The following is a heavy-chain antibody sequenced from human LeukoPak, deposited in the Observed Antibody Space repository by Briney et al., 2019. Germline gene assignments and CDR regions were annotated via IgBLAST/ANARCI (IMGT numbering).Heavy chain of an antibody. Sequence: GESLRISCKGSGYSFNSYWISWVRQMPGKGLEWMGRIDPSDSYTNYSPSFQGHVTISADKSISTAYLQWSSLKASDTAMYYCARIGRGLLWFGESTLDAFDIWGQGTMVTVSS. CDR3: ARIGRGLLWFGESTLDAFDI. J-gene: IGHJ3*02. CDR1: GYSFNSYW. V-gene: IGHV5-10-1*01. D-gene: IGHD3-10*01. CDR2: IDPSDSYT.